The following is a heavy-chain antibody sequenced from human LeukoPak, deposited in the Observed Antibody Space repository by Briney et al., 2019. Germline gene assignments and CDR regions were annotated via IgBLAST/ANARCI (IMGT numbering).Heavy chain of an antibody. V-gene: IGHV3-30-3*01. CDR3: ARGLHYYYYGMDV. CDR2: ISYDGSNK. CDR1: GFTFSSYT. D-gene: IGHD3-10*01. Sequence: HPGRSLRLSCAASGFTFSSYTMHWVRQAPGKGLEWVAVISYDGSNKYYADSVKGRFTISRDNSKNTLYLQMNSLRAEDTAVYYCARGLHYYYYGMDVWGQGTTVTVSS. J-gene: IGHJ6*02.